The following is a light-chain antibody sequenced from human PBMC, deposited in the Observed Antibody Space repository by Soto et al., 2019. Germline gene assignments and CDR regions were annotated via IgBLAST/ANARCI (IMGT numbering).Light chain of an antibody. CDR2: SND. Sequence: QSVLTQSPSASGTPGQRVSISCSGSTSNIGTNTVSWYQHVPGTAPKLLIYSNDQRPSAVPGRFSGSKSGTSASLAISGLLSEDEADYYCSSYAGGNNLVFGGGTKLTVL. J-gene: IGLJ2*01. V-gene: IGLV1-44*01. CDR3: SSYAGGNNLV. CDR1: TSNIGTNT.